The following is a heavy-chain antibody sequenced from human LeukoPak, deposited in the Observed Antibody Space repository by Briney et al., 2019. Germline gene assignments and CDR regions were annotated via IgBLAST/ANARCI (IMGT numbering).Heavy chain of an antibody. CDR3: AGERVYYDSSFSFAGEGIDY. D-gene: IGHD3-22*01. CDR1: GGSISSYY. V-gene: IGHV4-59*01. J-gene: IGHJ4*02. CDR2: IYYSGST. Sequence: PSETLSLTCTVSGGSISSYYWSWIRQPPGKGLEWIGYIYYSGSTNYNPSLKSRVTISVDTSKNQFSLKLSSVTAADTAVYYCAGERVYYDSSFSFAGEGIDYWGQGTLVTVSS.